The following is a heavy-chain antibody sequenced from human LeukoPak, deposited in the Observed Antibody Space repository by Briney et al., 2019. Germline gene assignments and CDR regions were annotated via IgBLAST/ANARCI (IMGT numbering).Heavy chain of an antibody. V-gene: IGHV4-30-2*01. D-gene: IGHD6-13*01. CDR1: GGSISSGGSS. Sequence: SQTLSLTCAVSGGSISSGGSSWSWIRQPPGKGLEWIGYIYHSGSTYYNPSLKSRVTISVDRSKNQFSLQLSSVTAADTAVYYCARVASGGSSWADYWGQGTLVAVSS. CDR2: IYHSGST. CDR3: ARVASGGSSWADY. J-gene: IGHJ4*02.